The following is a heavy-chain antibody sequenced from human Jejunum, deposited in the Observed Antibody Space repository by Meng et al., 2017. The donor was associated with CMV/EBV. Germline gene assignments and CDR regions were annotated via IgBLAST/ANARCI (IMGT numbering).Heavy chain of an antibody. V-gene: IGHV3-30-3*01. CDR1: TLSSYA. J-gene: IGHJ6*02. CDR2: ISFDGSSK. CDR3: ARVRSTSFGVIIYALDV. Sequence: TLSSYALHWVRKAPGRRLEWVAVISFDGSSKYYADSVRGRFTISRDNSNNTLYLQMNSLRGEDAAVYYCARVRSTSFGVIIYALDVWGQGTTVTV. D-gene: IGHD3-3*01.